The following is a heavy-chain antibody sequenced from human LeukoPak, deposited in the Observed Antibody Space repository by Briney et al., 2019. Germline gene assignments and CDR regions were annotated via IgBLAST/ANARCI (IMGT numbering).Heavy chain of an antibody. CDR1: EFTFSSYS. J-gene: IGHJ6*03. CDR3: ARGEFGDYYYFYMDV. D-gene: IGHD2/OR15-2a*01. V-gene: IGHV3-21*01. Sequence: GGSLRLSCAASEFTFSSYSMNWVRQAPGKGLEWVSSITSSNNYIYYGDSVKGRFTISRDDAKNSLFLQMNSPRAEDTATYYCARGEFGDYYYFYMDVWGKGTTVTVSS. CDR2: ITSSNNYI.